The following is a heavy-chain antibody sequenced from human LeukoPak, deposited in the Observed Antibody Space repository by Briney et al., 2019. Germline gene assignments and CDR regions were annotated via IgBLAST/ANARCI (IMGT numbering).Heavy chain of an antibody. V-gene: IGHV3-48*01. D-gene: IGHD3-9*01. CDR3: ASLPYDILTAGSMDV. CDR1: GFTFSSYS. CDR2: ISSSSSTI. J-gene: IGHJ6*02. Sequence: GGSLRLSCAASGFTFSSYSMNWVRQAPGKGLEWVSYISSSSSTIYYADSVKGRFTISRDNAKNSLYLQMNSLRAEDTAVYYCASLPYDILTAGSMDVWGQGTTVTVSS.